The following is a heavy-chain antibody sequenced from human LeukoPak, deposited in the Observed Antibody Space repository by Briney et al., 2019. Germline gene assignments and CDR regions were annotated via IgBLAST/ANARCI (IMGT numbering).Heavy chain of an antibody. Sequence: SETLSLTCAVYGGSFSGYYWSWIRQPPGKGLEWNGEINHSGSTNYNPSLKSRVTISVDTSKNQFSLKLSSVTAADTAVYYCARLRGYCSGGSCGGTLDYWGQGTLVTVSS. D-gene: IGHD2-15*01. CDR1: GGSFSGYY. J-gene: IGHJ4*02. V-gene: IGHV4-34*01. CDR2: INHSGST. CDR3: ARLRGYCSGGSCGGTLDY.